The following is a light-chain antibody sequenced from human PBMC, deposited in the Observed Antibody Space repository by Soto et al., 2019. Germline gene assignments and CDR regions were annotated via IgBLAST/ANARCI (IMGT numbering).Light chain of an antibody. Sequence: DIQMTQSPSTLSASVGDRVTITCRASQSIGSWLAWYQQKPGKAPNLLIYKASSLDSGVPSRFSGSAAGTEFTLTISSQQPDDFATYYCQQYNSYWMFGQGTKVEIK. CDR1: QSIGSW. V-gene: IGKV1-5*03. CDR2: KAS. J-gene: IGKJ1*01. CDR3: QQYNSYWM.